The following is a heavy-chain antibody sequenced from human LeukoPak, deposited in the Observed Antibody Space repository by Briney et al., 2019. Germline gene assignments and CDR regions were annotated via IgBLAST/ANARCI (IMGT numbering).Heavy chain of an antibody. J-gene: IGHJ4*01. CDR2: IYSNWEY. V-gene: IGHV4-59*08. CDR3: ARQSDGWPES. D-gene: IGHD2-15*01. Sequence: RTSETLSLTCSVSGGSINGYYWTWVRLSPGERLEWIGYIYSNWEYRLNPSLKSRLTFSLDTPKNQILLQLASVTAADTAIYFCARQSDGWPESWGHGTLVTVSS. CDR1: GGSINGYY.